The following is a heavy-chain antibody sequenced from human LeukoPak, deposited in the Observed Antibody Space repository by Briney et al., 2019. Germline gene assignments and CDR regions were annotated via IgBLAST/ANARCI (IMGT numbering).Heavy chain of an antibody. V-gene: IGHV4-59*01. J-gene: IGHJ3*02. CDR2: IYYSGST. Sequence: SETLSLTCTVSGGSISSYYWSWIRQPPGKGLEWIGYIYYSGSTNYNPSLKSRVTISVDTSKNQFSLKLSSVTAADTAVYYCARAYFPDRSGWYRLNAFDIWGQGTMVTVSS. D-gene: IGHD6-19*01. CDR1: GGSISSYY. CDR3: ARAYFPDRSGWYRLNAFDI.